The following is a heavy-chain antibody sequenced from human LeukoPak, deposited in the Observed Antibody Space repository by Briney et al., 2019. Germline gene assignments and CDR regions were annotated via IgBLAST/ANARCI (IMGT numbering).Heavy chain of an antibody. J-gene: IGHJ4*02. V-gene: IGHV3-9*01. CDR1: GFTFDDYA. CDR2: ISWNSGSI. D-gene: IGHD3-10*01. CDR3: AKGTLWFGEFDY. Sequence: QTGGSLRLSCAASGFTFDDYAMHWVRQAPGKGLEWVSGISWNSGSIGYADSVKGRFTISRDNAKNSLYLQMNSLRAEDTAVYYCAKGTLWFGEFDYWGQGTLVTVSS.